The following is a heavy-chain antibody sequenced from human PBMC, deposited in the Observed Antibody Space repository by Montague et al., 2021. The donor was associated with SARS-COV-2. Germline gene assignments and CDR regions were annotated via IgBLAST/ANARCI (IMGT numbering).Heavy chain of an antibody. CDR2: IYNSEST. CDR1: GAPVNGYY. CDR3: ARGRFNKWLLTYYLDH. V-gene: IGHV4-59*02. Sequence: SETLSLTCAVSGAPVNGYYWSWIRQPPGKGLEWIGYIYNSESTNYNPSLKSRVTISRDTSNGHFSLKLTSVTAADTAVYYCARGRFNKWLLTYYLDHWGQGTLVRVSS. D-gene: IGHD6-19*01. J-gene: IGHJ4*02.